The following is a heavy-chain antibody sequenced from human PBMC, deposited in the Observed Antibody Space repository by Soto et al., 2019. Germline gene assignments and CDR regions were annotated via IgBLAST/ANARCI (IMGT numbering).Heavy chain of an antibody. D-gene: IGHD6-13*01. CDR2: IKSKTDGGTT. CDR3: TTAELVSRRVYYYYGMDV. CDR1: GFTFSNAW. J-gene: IGHJ6*02. Sequence: PGGSLRLSCAASGFTFSNAWISWVRQAPGKGLEWVGRIKSKTDGGTTDYAAPVKGRFTISRDDSKNTLYLQMNSLKTEDTAVYYCTTAELVSRRVYYYYGMDVWGQGTTGTVSS. V-gene: IGHV3-15*01.